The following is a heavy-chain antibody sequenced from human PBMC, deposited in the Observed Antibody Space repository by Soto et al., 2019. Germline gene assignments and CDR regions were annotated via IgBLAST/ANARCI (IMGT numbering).Heavy chain of an antibody. D-gene: IGHD2-2*01. J-gene: IGHJ6*02. CDR3: ARDLTIVPATHPRLENYGMDV. Sequence: QVQLVQSAGEVKKPGASVKVSCKASGYSFTSYCISWVRRAPGQGLKWIGWISPYNGHTQFVERFQGRVTMTTDTSTKTAYMELRNLRSDDTAHYYCARDLTIVPATHPRLENYGMDVWGQGTTVIVSS. V-gene: IGHV1-18*01. CDR1: GYSFTSYC. CDR2: ISPYNGHT.